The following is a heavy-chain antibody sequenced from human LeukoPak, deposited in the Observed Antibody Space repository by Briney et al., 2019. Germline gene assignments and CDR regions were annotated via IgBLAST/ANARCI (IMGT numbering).Heavy chain of an antibody. Sequence: GASLRLSCVASGFTFSNYAMSWVRQAPGKGLEWVSAITGSGGNTYYADSVKGRFTISRDNSKNTVFLQMNSLRAEDTAVYYCAIWGDYDVLTGYYVSDYWGQGTLVTVSS. CDR3: AIWGDYDVLTGYYVSDY. J-gene: IGHJ4*02. CDR1: GFTFSNYA. V-gene: IGHV3-23*01. D-gene: IGHD3-9*01. CDR2: ITGSGGNT.